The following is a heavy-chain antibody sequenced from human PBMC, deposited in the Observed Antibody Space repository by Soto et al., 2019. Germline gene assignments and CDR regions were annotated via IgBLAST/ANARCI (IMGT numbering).Heavy chain of an antibody. V-gene: IGHV4-34*01. Sequence: SETLSLTCAVYGGSFSGYYWSWIRQPPGKGLEWIGEINHSGSTNYNPSLKSRVTISVDTSKNQFSLKLSSVTAADTAVYYCARAPATDDYWGQGTLVTVSS. CDR3: ARAPATDDY. J-gene: IGHJ4*02. CDR1: GGSFSGYY. D-gene: IGHD2-2*01. CDR2: INHSGST.